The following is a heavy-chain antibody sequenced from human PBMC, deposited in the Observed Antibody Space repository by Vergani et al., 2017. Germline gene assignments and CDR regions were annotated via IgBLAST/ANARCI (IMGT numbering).Heavy chain of an antibody. J-gene: IGHJ4*02. CDR2: INPNSGGT. V-gene: IGHV1-2*06. Sequence: QVQLVQSGAEVKKPGASVKVSCKASGYTFTGYYMHWVRQAPGQGLEWMGRINPNSGGTNYAQKVQGRVTMTRDTSISTAYMELSRLRSDDTAVYYCARLLTSNLGSIHWGQGTLVTVSS. CDR1: GYTFTGYY. CDR3: ARLLTSNLGSIH. D-gene: IGHD4/OR15-4a*01.